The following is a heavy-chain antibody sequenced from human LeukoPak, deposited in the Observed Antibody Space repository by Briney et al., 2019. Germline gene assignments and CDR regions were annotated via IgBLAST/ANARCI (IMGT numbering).Heavy chain of an antibody. J-gene: IGHJ4*02. CDR1: GYSISSGYY. CDR3: ARHPPRYYGDSQSFDY. D-gene: IGHD3-3*01. V-gene: IGHV4-38-2*02. CDR2: IYHSGST. Sequence: SETLSLTCTVSGYSISSGYYWGWIRQPPGKGLEWIGSIYHSGSTYYNPSLKSRVTISVDTSKNQFSLKLSSVTAADTAVYYCARHPPRYYGDSQSFDYWGQGTLVTVSS.